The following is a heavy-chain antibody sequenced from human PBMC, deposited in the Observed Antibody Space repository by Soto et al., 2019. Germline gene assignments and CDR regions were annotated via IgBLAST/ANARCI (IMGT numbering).Heavy chain of an antibody. D-gene: IGHD3-3*01. J-gene: IGHJ6*03. CDR3: ASTYDSYYYMDV. CDR2: ISAYNGNT. Sequence: ASVKVSCKASGYTFTSYGISWVRQAPGQGLEWMGWISAYNGNTNYAQKLQGRVTMTTDTSTSTAYMELRSLRSDDTAVYYCASTYDSYYYMDVWGKGTTVTVSS. V-gene: IGHV1-18*01. CDR1: GYTFTSYG.